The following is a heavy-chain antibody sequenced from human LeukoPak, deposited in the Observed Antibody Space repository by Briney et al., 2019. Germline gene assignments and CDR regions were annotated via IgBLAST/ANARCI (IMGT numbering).Heavy chain of an antibody. CDR1: GFTFSRFA. V-gene: IGHV3-23*01. CDR3: AKAAVYSRNWTPFDD. J-gene: IGHJ4*02. CDR2: ISYSGADT. D-gene: IGHD6-13*01. Sequence: GGSLRLSCAASGFTFSRFAMSWVRQSPGTGLEWVAAISYSGADTYYPDSVRGRFTISRDQSKNTLYLQMNTLRAEDTAVYYCAKAAVYSRNWTPFDDWGQGTLVTVSS.